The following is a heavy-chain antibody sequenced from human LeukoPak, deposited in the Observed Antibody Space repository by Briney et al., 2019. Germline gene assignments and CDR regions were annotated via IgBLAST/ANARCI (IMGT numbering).Heavy chain of an antibody. CDR2: IWYDGSNT. V-gene: IGHV3-33*01. CDR1: GFTFNNYG. CDR3: VRDQNWYFDY. Sequence: GGSLRLSCAASGFTFNNYGMHWVRQSPGKGLEWVAVIWYDGSNTYYGDSVKGRFTISRDQSSNTVYLQMNSLRAEDTAVYYCVRDQNWYFDYWGQGTLVTVSS. J-gene: IGHJ4*02. D-gene: IGHD1-1*01.